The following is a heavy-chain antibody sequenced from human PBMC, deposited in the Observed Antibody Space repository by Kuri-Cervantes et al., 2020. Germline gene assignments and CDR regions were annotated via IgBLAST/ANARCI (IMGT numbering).Heavy chain of an antibody. V-gene: IGHV1-18*01. D-gene: IGHD3-10*01. Sequence: AAVKVSCKAPGYTFTSYGISWVRQAPGQALEWMGWISAYNGNTNYAQKLQGRVTMTTDTSTSTAYMELRSLRSDDTAVYYCTRDDTMVWGAPVDYWGQGTLVTVSS. CDR1: GYTFTSYG. CDR3: TRDDTMVWGAPVDY. CDR2: ISAYNGNT. J-gene: IGHJ4*02.